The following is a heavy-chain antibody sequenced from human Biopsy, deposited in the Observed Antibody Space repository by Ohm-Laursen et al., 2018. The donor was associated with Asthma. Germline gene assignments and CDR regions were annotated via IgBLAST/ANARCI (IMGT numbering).Heavy chain of an antibody. CDR1: GYTFNSAG. D-gene: IGHD3-10*01. V-gene: IGHV1-18*01. CDR3: ARAVDYSHYYGIDV. Sequence: ASVQVSCQTSGYTFNSAGITWVRQAPGQGLEWMGWISVYNGNTKVAQKLQDRVTMITDTSTSTAYMELRSLRSDDTAVYFCARAVDYSHYYGIDVWGQGTTVTVS. CDR2: ISVYNGNT. J-gene: IGHJ6*02.